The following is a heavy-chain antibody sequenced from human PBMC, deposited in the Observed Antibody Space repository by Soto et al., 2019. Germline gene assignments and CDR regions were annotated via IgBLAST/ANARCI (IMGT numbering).Heavy chain of an antibody. Sequence: PGESMKISCKGCGYSFTNYWIGWVLQMPGKGLEWMGIIFPGDSDTRYSPSFQGQVTISADKSITIAYLQWSSLKASDTAMYYCARQGGGRDDYNLYFQHWGQGTLVTVSS. CDR3: ARQGGGRDDYNLYFQH. CDR2: IFPGDSDT. J-gene: IGHJ1*01. D-gene: IGHD4-4*01. CDR1: GYSFTNYW. V-gene: IGHV5-51*01.